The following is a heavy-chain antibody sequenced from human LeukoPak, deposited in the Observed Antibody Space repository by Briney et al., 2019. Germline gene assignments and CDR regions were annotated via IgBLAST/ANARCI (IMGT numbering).Heavy chain of an antibody. V-gene: IGHV1-46*01. D-gene: IGHD2/OR15-2a*01. CDR3: VLGDAFDI. J-gene: IGHJ3*02. CDR1: GYTFSTYG. CDR2: INPSGGST. Sequence: ASVKVSCKASGYTFSTYGISWVRQAPGQGLEWMGIINPSGGSTSYAQKFQGRVTMTRDTSTSTVYMELSSLRSEDTAVYYCVLGDAFDIWGQGTMVTVSS.